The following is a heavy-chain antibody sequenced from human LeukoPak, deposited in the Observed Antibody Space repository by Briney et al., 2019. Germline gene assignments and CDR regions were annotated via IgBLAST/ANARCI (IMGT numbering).Heavy chain of an antibody. CDR3: ASGYTYVRLGDH. D-gene: IGHD5-18*01. V-gene: IGHV3-74*01. CDR1: VLRFSNYW. CDR2: TNLDGTTV. Sequence: PGGSLRLSCADPVLRFSNYWMHWVPHALRKGLWWVARTNLDGTTVDYADSGKGRFTISRDNAKNTLFLQMNSLRAEDTAVYYCASGYTYVRLGDHWGQGTLVTVSS. J-gene: IGHJ4*02.